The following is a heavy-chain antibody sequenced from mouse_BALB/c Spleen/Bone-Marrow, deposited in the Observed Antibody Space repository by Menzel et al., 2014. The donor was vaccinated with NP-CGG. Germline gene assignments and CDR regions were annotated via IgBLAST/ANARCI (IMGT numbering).Heavy chain of an antibody. CDR1: GFSLTSYG. Sequence: VQRVESGPDLVAPSQSLSITCTVSGFSLTSYGVHRVRQPPGKGLEWLVVIWSDGSTTYNSALKSRLSNSKDNSKSQVFLKMNSLQTDDTAMYYCARHRYGAMDYWGQGTSVTVSS. D-gene: IGHD2-14*01. J-gene: IGHJ4*01. CDR3: ARHRYGAMDY. V-gene: IGHV2-6-2*01. CDR2: IWSDGST.